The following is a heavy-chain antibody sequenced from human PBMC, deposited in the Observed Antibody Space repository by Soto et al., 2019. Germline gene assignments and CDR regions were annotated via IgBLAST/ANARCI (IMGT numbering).Heavy chain of an antibody. CDR2: ISYDGSNK. CDR3: AKERGPYYYGSGSYGPNWFDP. V-gene: IGHV3-30*18. Sequence: QVQLVESGGGVVQPGRSLRLSCAASGFTFSSYGMHWVRQAPGKGLEWVAVISYDGSNKYYADSVKGRFTISRDNSKNTLYLQMNSLRAEDTAVYYCAKERGPYYYGSGSYGPNWFDPWGQGTLVTVSS. CDR1: GFTFSSYG. J-gene: IGHJ5*02. D-gene: IGHD3-10*01.